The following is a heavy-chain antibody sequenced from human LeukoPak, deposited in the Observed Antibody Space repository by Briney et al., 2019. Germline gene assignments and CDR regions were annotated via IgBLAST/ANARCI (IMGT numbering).Heavy chain of an antibody. Sequence: ASVKVSCKASGFTFTDYYIQWVRQAPGQGLEGMGWINPNSGGTNYAQKFQGRVTMTRDTSISTAYMGLSRLRSDDTAVYYCARGEAYYYYMDVWGKGTTVTVSS. J-gene: IGHJ6*03. CDR2: INPNSGGT. CDR1: GFTFTDYY. CDR3: ARGEAYYYYMDV. V-gene: IGHV1-2*02. D-gene: IGHD3-16*01.